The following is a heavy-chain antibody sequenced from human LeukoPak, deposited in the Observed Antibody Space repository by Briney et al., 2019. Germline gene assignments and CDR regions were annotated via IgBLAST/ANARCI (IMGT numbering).Heavy chain of an antibody. J-gene: IGHJ5*02. Sequence: ASVKVSCKASGYTFTGYYMHWVRQAPGQGLEWMGIINPSGGSTSYAQKFQGRVTMTRDTSTSTDYMELSSLRSEDTAVYYCARARIVVVQAAPFDPWGQGTLVTVSS. V-gene: IGHV1-46*01. CDR3: ARARIVVVQAAPFDP. CDR1: GYTFTGYY. CDR2: INPSGGST. D-gene: IGHD2-2*01.